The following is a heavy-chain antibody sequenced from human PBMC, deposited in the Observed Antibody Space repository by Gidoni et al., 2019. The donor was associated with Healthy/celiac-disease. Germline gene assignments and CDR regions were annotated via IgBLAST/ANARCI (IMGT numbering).Heavy chain of an antibody. D-gene: IGHD5-18*01. CDR3: ARYSTAMGLWVIDY. V-gene: IGHV4-59*08. J-gene: IGHJ4*02. CDR2: IYYSGST. Sequence: QVQLQESGPGLVKPSETLSLTCTVSGGSISSYYWSWIRQPPGKGLEWIGYIYYSGSTNYNPSLKSRVTISVDTSKNQFSLKLSSVTAADTAVYYCARYSTAMGLWVIDYWGQGTLVTVSS. CDR1: GGSISSYY.